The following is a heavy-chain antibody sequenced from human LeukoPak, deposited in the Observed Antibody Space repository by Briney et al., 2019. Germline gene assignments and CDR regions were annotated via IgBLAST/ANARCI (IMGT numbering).Heavy chain of an antibody. Sequence: GGSLRLSCAASGFTFSSYSMNWVRQAPGKGLEWVSSISSSSSYIYYADSVKGRFTISRDNAKNSLYLQMNSLRAEDTAVYYSARSGDYLARWFDPWGQGTLVTVSS. CDR2: ISSSSSYI. CDR1: GFTFSSYS. J-gene: IGHJ5*02. CDR3: ARSGDYLARWFDP. V-gene: IGHV3-21*01. D-gene: IGHD4-17*01.